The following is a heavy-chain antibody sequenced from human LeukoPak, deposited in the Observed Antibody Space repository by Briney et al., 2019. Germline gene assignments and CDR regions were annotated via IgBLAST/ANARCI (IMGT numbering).Heavy chain of an antibody. D-gene: IGHD3-16*01. J-gene: IGHJ4*02. CDR1: GGSVSGVY. Sequence: SETLSLTCTVSGGSVSGVYWNWIRQPPRKGLEWLGYIHTGGSTSFNASLRSRLTFSIDTSKNQVSLRLSYVTATDTAVYYCARRRGGWGEGEFDYWGQGIPVTVST. V-gene: IGHV4-4*09. CDR3: ARRRGGWGEGEFDY. CDR2: IHTGGST.